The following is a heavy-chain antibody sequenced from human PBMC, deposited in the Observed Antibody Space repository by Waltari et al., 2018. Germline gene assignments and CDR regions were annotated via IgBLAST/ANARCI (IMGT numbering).Heavy chain of an antibody. J-gene: IGHJ3*02. D-gene: IGHD3-22*01. Sequence: QVQLVESGGGVVQPRRSLRLSCAASGFTFSSYGMHWVRQAPGKGLEWVAVIWYEGSNKYYADSVKGRFTISRDNSKNTLYLQMNSLRAEDTAVYYCAKDQGQITMIVVGWRPDAFDIWGQGTMVTVSS. CDR2: IWYEGSNK. V-gene: IGHV3-33*06. CDR1: GFTFSSYG. CDR3: AKDQGQITMIVVGWRPDAFDI.